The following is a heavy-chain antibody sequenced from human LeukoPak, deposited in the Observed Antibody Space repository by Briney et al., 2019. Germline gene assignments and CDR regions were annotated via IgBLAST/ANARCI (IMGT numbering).Heavy chain of an antibody. V-gene: IGHV1-2*02. CDR3: ARDGTFDI. J-gene: IGHJ3*02. CDR1: GYTFTGYY. CDR2: INSNGGDT. Sequence: GASVKVSCKASGYTFTGYYIHWVRQARGQGLEWMGWINSNGGDTNYAQKFQGRVTMTRDTSISTAYMELSRLTSDDTAVYYCARDGTFDIWGQGTMVTVSS.